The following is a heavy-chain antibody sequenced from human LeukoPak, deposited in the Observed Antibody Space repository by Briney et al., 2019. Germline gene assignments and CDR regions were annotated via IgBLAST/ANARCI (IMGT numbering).Heavy chain of an antibody. CDR3: ARSLPYGTTWYGRSDF. J-gene: IGHJ4*02. CDR1: GFPFNAYW. V-gene: IGHV3-7*03. CDR2: IRQDGDTK. Sequence: GGSLRLSCAASGFPFNAYWMTWVRQAPGKGLEWVANIRQDGDTKYYVDSXKGRFTISRDNAMNSLYLQMNSLRAEETAIYYCARSLPYGTTWYGRSDFWGQGTLVTVSS. D-gene: IGHD6-13*01.